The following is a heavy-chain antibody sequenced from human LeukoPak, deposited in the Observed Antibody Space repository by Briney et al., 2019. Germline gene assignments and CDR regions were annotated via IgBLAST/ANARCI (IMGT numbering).Heavy chain of an antibody. CDR3: ARGFGYCSGGSCSEMGY. D-gene: IGHD2-15*01. CDR1: GYTFTSYD. Sequence: ASVKVSCKASGYTFTSYDINWVRQATGQGLEWMGWMNPNSGNTGYAQKLQGRVTMTTDTSTSTAYMELRSLRSDDTAVYYCARGFGYCSGGSCSEMGYWGQGTLVTVSS. J-gene: IGHJ4*02. CDR2: MNPNSGNT. V-gene: IGHV1-8*02.